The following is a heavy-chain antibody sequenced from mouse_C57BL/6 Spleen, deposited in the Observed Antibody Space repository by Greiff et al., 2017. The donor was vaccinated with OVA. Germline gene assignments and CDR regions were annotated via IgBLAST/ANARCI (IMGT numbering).Heavy chain of an antibody. D-gene: IGHD2-2*01. CDR3: ARSAPRYYGYDVYFDV. CDR1: GYTFTGYW. J-gene: IGHJ1*03. V-gene: IGHV1-9*01. Sequence: LVESGAELMKPGASVKLSCKATGYTFTGYWIEWVKQRPGHGLEWIGEILPGSGSTNYIKGKATFTADTSSNTAYMQLSSLTTEDSAIYYCARSAPRYYGYDVYFDVWGTGTTVTVSS. CDR2: ILPGSGST.